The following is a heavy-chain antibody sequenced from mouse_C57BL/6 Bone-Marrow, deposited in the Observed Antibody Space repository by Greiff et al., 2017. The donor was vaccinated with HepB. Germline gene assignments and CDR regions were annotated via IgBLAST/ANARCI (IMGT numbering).Heavy chain of an antibody. J-gene: IGHJ1*03. CDR1: GFTFSDYG. Sequence: VQLKASGGGLVKPGGSLQLSCAASGFTFSDYGMHWVRQAPEKGLEWVAYISSGSSTIYYADTVKGRFTISRDNAKNTLFLQMTSLRSEDTAMYYYASANTTVVEYFDVWGTGTTVTVCS. CDR2: ISSGSSTI. D-gene: IGHD1-1*01. V-gene: IGHV5-17*01. CDR3: ASANTTVVEYFDV.